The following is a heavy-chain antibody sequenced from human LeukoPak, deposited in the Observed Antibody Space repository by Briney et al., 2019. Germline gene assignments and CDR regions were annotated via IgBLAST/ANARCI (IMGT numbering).Heavy chain of an antibody. CDR3: ARDWDYYGSGSYYTGFDY. CDR1: GFTFSDYY. Sequence: SGGSLRLSCAASGFTFSDYYMSWIRQAPGKGLEWVSYISTSGTTMYYADSVKGRFTISRDNAKNSLYLQMNSLRAEDTALYYCARDWDYYGSGSYYTGFDYWGQGTLVTVSS. J-gene: IGHJ4*02. D-gene: IGHD3-10*01. CDR2: ISTSGTTM. V-gene: IGHV3-11*01.